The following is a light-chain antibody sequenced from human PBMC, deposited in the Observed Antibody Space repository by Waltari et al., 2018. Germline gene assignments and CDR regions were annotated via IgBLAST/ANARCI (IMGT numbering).Light chain of an antibody. CDR1: QSLIHSDGNTY. Sequence: DVVMTQSPLSLPVTLGQPASISCRSSQSLIHSDGNTYLNWFQQRPGQSPRCLIYKVSKRESGVPDRFSGSGSGTDFTLKISRVEAEDVGFYYCMQSTQWPRTFGQGTKVEIK. CDR3: MQSTQWPRT. V-gene: IGKV2-30*02. CDR2: KVS. J-gene: IGKJ1*01.